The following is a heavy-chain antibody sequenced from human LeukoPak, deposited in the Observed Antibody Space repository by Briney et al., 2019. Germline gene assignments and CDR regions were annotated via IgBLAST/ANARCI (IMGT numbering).Heavy chain of an antibody. V-gene: IGHV4-59*01. D-gene: IGHD3-10*01. Sequence: SETLSLTCAVYGGSFSGYYWSWIRQPPGKGLEWIGYIYYSGSTNYNPSLKSRVTISVDTSKNQFSLKLSSVTAADTAVYYCARDGLWFEDVWGKGTTVTISS. J-gene: IGHJ6*04. CDR2: IYYSGST. CDR3: ARDGLWFEDV. CDR1: GGSFSGYY.